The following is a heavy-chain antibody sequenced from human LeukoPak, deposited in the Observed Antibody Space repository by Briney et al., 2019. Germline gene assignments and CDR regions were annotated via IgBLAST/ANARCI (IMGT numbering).Heavy chain of an antibody. J-gene: IGHJ3*02. D-gene: IGHD3-16*02. CDR1: GVTFSNFG. Sequence: GGSLRLSCAASGVTFSNFGMDWGRQGPEKGIEWVSFMRGGGGGAHYADSVRGRFTISRDNSKNPLYLEMNSLRADDTAVYYCAKASYSYGNDAFDIWGQGTKVTVSS. CDR2: MRGGGGGA. V-gene: IGHV3-23*01. CDR3: AKASYSYGNDAFDI.